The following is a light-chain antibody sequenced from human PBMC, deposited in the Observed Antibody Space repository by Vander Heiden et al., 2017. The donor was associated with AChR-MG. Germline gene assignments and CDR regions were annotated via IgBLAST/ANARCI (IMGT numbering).Light chain of an antibody. CDR3: AAWDDSLSGRL. V-gene: IGLV1-47*01. Sequence: QSALTQPPSASGTPSHSVTFSCSGSSSNVGSNFVYWYQQLPGKAPKLIIYRDSQRPSGVPDRFSGSKSGTSASLAIGGLRSEDEADYYCAAWDDSLSGRLFGGGTKLTVL. J-gene: IGLJ3*02. CDR2: RDS. CDR1: SSNVGSNF.